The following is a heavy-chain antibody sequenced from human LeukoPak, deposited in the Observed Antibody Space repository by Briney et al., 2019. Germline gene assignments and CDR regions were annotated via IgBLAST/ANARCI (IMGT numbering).Heavy chain of an antibody. CDR1: QFTFSIYA. D-gene: IGHD4-23*01. CDR2: ISVTGVST. V-gene: IGHV3-23*01. CDR3: AKDPLYDGNSGPFGY. Sequence: GGSLRLSCAASQFTFSIYAMGWVRQAPGKGLEWVSIISVTGVSTYYADSVKGRFTISRDNSKNTLYLQMNSLRAEDTAVYYCAKDPLYDGNSGPFGYWGQGTLVTVSS. J-gene: IGHJ4*02.